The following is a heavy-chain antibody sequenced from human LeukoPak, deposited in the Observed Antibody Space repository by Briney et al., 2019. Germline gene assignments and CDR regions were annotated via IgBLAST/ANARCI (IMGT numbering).Heavy chain of an antibody. CDR1: GGSISSYY. Sequence: SETLSLTCTVSGGSISSYYWSWIRQPPGKGLEWIGYIYYSGSTNYNPSLKSRVTISVDTSKNQFSLKLSSVTAADTAVSYCATHIRQGSSWPEFDYWDQGTLVTVSS. J-gene: IGHJ4*02. V-gene: IGHV4-59*08. D-gene: IGHD6-13*01. CDR3: ATHIRQGSSWPEFDY. CDR2: IYYSGST.